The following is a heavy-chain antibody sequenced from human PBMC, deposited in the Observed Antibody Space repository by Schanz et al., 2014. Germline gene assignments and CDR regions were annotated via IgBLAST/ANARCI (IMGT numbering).Heavy chain of an antibody. Sequence: QVQLQETGPGLVKPSETLSLTCTVSGGSMSSYYWTWIRQPPGKGLEWIGYIYYSGSTNYNPSLRGRVPKSVDTPKTHFSLKLTSVTAADTAVYYCARQILIGAFDIWGQGTMVTVSS. D-gene: IGHD3-9*01. J-gene: IGHJ3*02. CDR2: IYYSGST. CDR1: GGSMSSYY. V-gene: IGHV4-59*08. CDR3: ARQILIGAFDI.